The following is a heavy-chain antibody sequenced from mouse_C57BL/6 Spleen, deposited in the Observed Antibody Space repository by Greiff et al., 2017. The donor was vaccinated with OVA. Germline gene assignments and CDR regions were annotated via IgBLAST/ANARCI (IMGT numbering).Heavy chain of an antibody. CDR3: ARGGLGNYFDY. Sequence: LVESGAELVKPGASVKISCKASGYAFSSYWMNWVKQRPGKGLEWIGQIYPGDGDTNYNGKFKGKATLTADKSSSTAYMQLSSLTSEDSAVYFCARGGLGNYFDYWGQGTTLTVSS. D-gene: IGHD4-1*01. J-gene: IGHJ2*01. CDR1: GYAFSSYW. V-gene: IGHV1-80*01. CDR2: IYPGDGDT.